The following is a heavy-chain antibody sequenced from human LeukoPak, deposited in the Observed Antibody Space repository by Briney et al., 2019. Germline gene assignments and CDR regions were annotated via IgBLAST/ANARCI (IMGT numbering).Heavy chain of an antibody. D-gene: IGHD1-26*01. Sequence: PGRSLRLSCAVSGFTFSSYGMHWVRQAPGKGLEWIATIYHSGSTYYNPSLKSRVTISVDTSKNQFSLKLSSVTAADTAVYYCARGSTWELLSPGVYFDYWGQGTLVTVSS. J-gene: IGHJ4*02. CDR3: ARGSTWELLSPGVYFDY. CDR1: GFTFSSYG. CDR2: IYHSGST. V-gene: IGHV4-38-2*01.